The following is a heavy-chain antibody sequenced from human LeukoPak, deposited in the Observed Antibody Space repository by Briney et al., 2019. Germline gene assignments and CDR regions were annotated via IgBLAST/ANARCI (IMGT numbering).Heavy chain of an antibody. V-gene: IGHV4-34*01. CDR2: INHSGST. J-gene: IGHJ3*02. CDR3: ASTYYYDSPRGSDAFDI. CDR1: GGSFSGYY. D-gene: IGHD3-22*01. Sequence: SETLSLTCPVYGGSFSGYYWSWIRQPPGKGLEWIGEINHSGSTNYNPSLKSRVTISVDTSKNQFSLKLSSVTAADTAVYYCASTYYYDSPRGSDAFDIWGQGTMVTVSS.